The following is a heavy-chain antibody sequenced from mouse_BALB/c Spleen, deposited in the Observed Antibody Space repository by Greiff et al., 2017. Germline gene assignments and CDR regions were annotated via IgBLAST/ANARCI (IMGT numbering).Heavy chain of an antibody. D-gene: IGHD2-1*01. V-gene: IGHV5-17*02. CDR2: ISSGSSTI. Sequence: EVQLVESGGGLVQPGGSRKLSCAASGFTFSSFGMHWVRQAPEKGLEWVAYISSGSSTIYYADTVKGRFTISRDNPKNTLFLQMTSLRSEDTAMYYCARSDYGNYVDYWGQGTTLTVSS. J-gene: IGHJ2*01. CDR3: ARSDYGNYVDY. CDR1: GFTFSSFG.